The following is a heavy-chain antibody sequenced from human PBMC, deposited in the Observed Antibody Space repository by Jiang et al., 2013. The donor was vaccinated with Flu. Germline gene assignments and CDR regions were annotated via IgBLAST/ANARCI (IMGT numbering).Heavy chain of an antibody. CDR1: GYSVINFG. D-gene: IGHD1-26*01. J-gene: IGHJ4*02. Sequence: VKKPGASVKVSCKASGYSVINFGISWVRQAPGQGLEWMGWITTYNGNTNYAQKLQGRVTMTTDTSTSTAYMELRSLRSDDTAMYYCAAIVGVTGGFDYWGQGTLVTVSS. CDR2: ITTYNGNT. V-gene: IGHV1-18*01. CDR3: AAIVGVTGGFDY.